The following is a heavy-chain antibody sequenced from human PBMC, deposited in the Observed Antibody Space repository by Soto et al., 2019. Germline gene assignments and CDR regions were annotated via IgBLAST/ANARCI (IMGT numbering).Heavy chain of an antibody. CDR1: GFTFSSYA. J-gene: IGHJ6*02. V-gene: IGHV3-30-3*01. CDR3: ARDPTVTQYHYYYYGMDV. Sequence: GGSLRLSCAASGFTFSSYAMHWVRQAPGKGLEWVAGISYDGSNKYYADSVKGRFTISRDNSKNTLYLQMNSLRAEDTAVYYCARDPTVTQYHYYYYGMDVWGQATTVTVSS. CDR2: ISYDGSNK. D-gene: IGHD4-4*01.